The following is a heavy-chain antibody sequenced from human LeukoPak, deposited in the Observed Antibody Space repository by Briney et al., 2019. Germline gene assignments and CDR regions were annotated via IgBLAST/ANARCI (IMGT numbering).Heavy chain of an antibody. CDR1: GYTFTSSG. D-gene: IGHD6-19*01. J-gene: IGHJ4*02. CDR3: SREGGWAQWPWYY. Sequence: GASVKLSCTASGYTFTSSGISWVRQAPGQGLEWIPWISAYNGNTTYAQTLQGRVTITTDPSTSPAYVELRNLRSDDPAVYCGSREGGWAQWPWYYWGQGTLVRVSS. CDR2: ISAYNGNT. V-gene: IGHV1-18*01.